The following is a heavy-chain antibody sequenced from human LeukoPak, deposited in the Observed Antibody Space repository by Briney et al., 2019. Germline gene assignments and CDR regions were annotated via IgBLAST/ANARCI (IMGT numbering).Heavy chain of an antibody. Sequence: SETLSLTCAVYGGSFSGYYWSWIRQPPGKGLEWIAYIYYSGITNYNPSLTSRVTISVDTSKNQFSLRLRSVTAADTAVYYCARNRESYFDLWGRGTLVTVSS. V-gene: IGHV4-59*01. J-gene: IGHJ2*01. CDR2: IYYSGIT. D-gene: IGHD3-16*02. CDR3: ARNRESYFDL. CDR1: GGSFSGYY.